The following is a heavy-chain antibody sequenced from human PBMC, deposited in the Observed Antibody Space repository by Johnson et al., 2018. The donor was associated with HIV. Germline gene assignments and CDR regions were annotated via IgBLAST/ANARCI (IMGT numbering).Heavy chain of an antibody. Sequence: VQLVESGGGLIQPGGYLRLSCAASGFTVSSNYMSWVRQAPVKGLECVSVIYSGGSTYYADSVKGLFTISRDNSKNTLYLQMNSLRAEDTAVYYCARVSFSGWYLGLGRDAFDIWGQGTMVTVSS. V-gene: IGHV3-53*01. D-gene: IGHD6-19*01. J-gene: IGHJ3*02. CDR3: ARVSFSGWYLGLGRDAFDI. CDR1: GFTVSSNY. CDR2: IYSGGST.